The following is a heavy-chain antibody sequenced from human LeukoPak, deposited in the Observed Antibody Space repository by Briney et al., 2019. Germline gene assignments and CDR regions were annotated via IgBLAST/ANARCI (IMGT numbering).Heavy chain of an antibody. D-gene: IGHD5-18*01. CDR1: GFTFSSYW. Sequence: GGSLRLSCGASGFTFSSYWMSWVRQAPGKGLEWVANIKQDGREKYYVDSVKGRFTISRDNAKNSLYLQMNSLRAEDTAVYYCARFRTAMQLWKGYYFDYWGQGTLVTVSS. V-gene: IGHV3-7*01. CDR3: ARFRTAMQLWKGYYFDY. J-gene: IGHJ4*02. CDR2: IKQDGREK.